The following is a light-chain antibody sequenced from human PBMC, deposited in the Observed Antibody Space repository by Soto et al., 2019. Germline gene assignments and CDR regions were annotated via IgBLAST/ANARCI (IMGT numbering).Light chain of an antibody. CDR3: QQYGSSPPRT. Sequence: EIVLTQSPGTLSLSPGERATLSCRASQSVSSSYLAWYQQKPGQAPRLLIYGASTRATDVPDRFSGSGSGADFTLSISRLEPEDFAVYYCQQYGSSPPRTFGQGTKV. CDR1: QSVSSSY. CDR2: GAS. J-gene: IGKJ1*01. V-gene: IGKV3-20*01.